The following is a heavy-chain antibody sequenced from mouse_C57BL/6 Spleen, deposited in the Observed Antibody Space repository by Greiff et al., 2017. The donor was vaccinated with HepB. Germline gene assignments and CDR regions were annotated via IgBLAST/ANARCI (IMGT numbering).Heavy chain of an antibody. V-gene: IGHV1-69*01. CDR1: GYTFTSYW. CDR2: IDPSDSYT. J-gene: IGHJ3*01. D-gene: IGHD3-3*01. CDR3: ARKGDNSWFAY. Sequence: QVQLKQPGAELVMPGASVKLSCKASGYTFTSYWMHWVKQRPGQGLEWIGEIDPSDSYTNYNQKFKGKSTLTVDKSSSTAYMQLSSLTSEDSAVYYCARKGDNSWFAYWGQGTLVTVSA.